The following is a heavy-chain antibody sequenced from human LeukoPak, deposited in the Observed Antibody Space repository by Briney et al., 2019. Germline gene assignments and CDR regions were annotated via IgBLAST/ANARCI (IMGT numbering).Heavy chain of an antibody. CDR2: IYSGGST. J-gene: IGHJ4*02. D-gene: IGHD6-19*01. V-gene: IGHV3-53*01. CDR3: AKDIGIAVAGIFDY. Sequence: PGGSLRLSCAASGFTVSSNYMSWVRQAPGKGLEWVSVIYSGGSTYYADSVKGRFTISRDNSKNTLYLQMNSLRAEDTAVYYCAKDIGIAVAGIFDYWGQGTLVTVSS. CDR1: GFTVSSNY.